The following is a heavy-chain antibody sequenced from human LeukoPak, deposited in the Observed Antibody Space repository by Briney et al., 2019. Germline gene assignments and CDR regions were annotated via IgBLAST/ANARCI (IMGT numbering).Heavy chain of an antibody. J-gene: IGHJ4*02. Sequence: GGSLRLSCAASGFTFSSYAMHWVRQAPGKGLEWVAVISYDGSNKYYADSVKGRFTISRDNAKNSLYLQMNSLRAEDTAVYYCAREFSGSNYGFPFDYWGQGTLVTVSS. D-gene: IGHD1-26*01. CDR1: GFTFSSYA. CDR2: ISYDGSNK. V-gene: IGHV3-30*04. CDR3: AREFSGSNYGFPFDY.